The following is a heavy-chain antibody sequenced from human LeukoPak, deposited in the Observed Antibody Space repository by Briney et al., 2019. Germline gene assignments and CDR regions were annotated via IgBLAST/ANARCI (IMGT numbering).Heavy chain of an antibody. D-gene: IGHD1-26*01. Sequence: GGSLRLSCAASGFTFSSYGMHWVRQAPGKGLERVAVIWYDGSNKYYADSVKGRFTISRDNSKNTLYLQMNSLRAEDTAVYYCARDSTDNSGSCFPIDYWGQGTLVTVSS. CDR2: IWYDGSNK. CDR1: GFTFSSYG. CDR3: ARDSTDNSGSCFPIDY. V-gene: IGHV3-33*01. J-gene: IGHJ4*02.